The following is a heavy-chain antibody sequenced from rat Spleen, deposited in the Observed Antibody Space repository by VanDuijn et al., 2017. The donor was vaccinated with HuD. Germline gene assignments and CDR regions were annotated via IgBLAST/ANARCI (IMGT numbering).Heavy chain of an antibody. CDR2: ISYDGTAT. J-gene: IGHJ2*01. CDR1: GFTFSDYD. D-gene: IGHD1-11*01. V-gene: IGHV5-20*01. Sequence: EVQLVESDGGLFQPGRSLKLSCAASGFTFSDYDMAWVRQAPTKGLEWVASISYDGTATYYRDSVKGRFTLSRDNAKSTLYLQMDSLRSEDTATYYCTTANNGGFSELYYFDYWGQGVMVTVSS. CDR3: TTANNGGFSELYYFDY.